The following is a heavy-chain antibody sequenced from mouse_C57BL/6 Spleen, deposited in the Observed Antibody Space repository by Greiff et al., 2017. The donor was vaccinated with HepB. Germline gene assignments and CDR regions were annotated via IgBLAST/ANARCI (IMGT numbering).Heavy chain of an antibody. J-gene: IGHJ4*01. Sequence: EVQLQQSGPELVKPGASVKISCKASGYTFTNYYMHWVKQSHGQSLEWIGDINPSNGGTSYNEKFKGKATLTVDKSSSTAYMELRSLTSEDSAVYYCAREDIYYGCYYAMDDWGQGTSVTVSS. CDR1: GYTFTNYY. CDR2: INPSNGGT. V-gene: IGHV1-26*01. D-gene: IGHD1-1*01. CDR3: AREDIYYGCYYAMDD.